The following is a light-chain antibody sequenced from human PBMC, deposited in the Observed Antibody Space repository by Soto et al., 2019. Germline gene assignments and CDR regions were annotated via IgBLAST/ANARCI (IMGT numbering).Light chain of an antibody. V-gene: IGKV1-5*03. CDR3: QQYHSYPYS. J-gene: IGKJ2*01. CDR2: KAS. Sequence: DIQMTQSPSTLSASVGDRVTITCRASQSVTRWLAWYQQKPGNAPKLLSYKASILQSGVPSRFSGSGSGTDYTLTISSLQPDDFATYCQQYHSYPYSFGQGTKLEIK. CDR1: QSVTRW.